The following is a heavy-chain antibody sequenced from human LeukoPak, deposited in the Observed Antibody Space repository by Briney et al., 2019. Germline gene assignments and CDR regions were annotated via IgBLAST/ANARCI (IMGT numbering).Heavy chain of an antibody. CDR3: AKSTGSGTVRGFDP. D-gene: IGHD3-10*01. Sequence: PGGSLRLSCAASGFTFSSYAMHWVRQAPGKGLEWVAVISYDGSNKYYXDSVKGRFTISRDNSKNTLYLQMNSLRAEDTAVYYCAKSTGSGTVRGFDPWGQGTLVTVSS. CDR1: GFTFSSYA. V-gene: IGHV3-30-3*02. CDR2: ISYDGSNK. J-gene: IGHJ5*02.